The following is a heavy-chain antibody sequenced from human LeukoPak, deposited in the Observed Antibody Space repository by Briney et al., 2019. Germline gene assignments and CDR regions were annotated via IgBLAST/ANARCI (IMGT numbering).Heavy chain of an antibody. J-gene: IGHJ4*02. V-gene: IGHV3-11*05. D-gene: IGHD4-23*01. CDR1: GFTFSDHY. CDR2: IGGNSYYT. Sequence: GGSLRLSCAASGFTFSDHYMSWIRQTPEKGLEWVSYIGGNSYYTNYADSVKGRFTISRDNAKNSLYLQMNSLRAEDTAVYYCARGDGGNSAFDYWGQGNLVTVSS. CDR3: ARGDGGNSAFDY.